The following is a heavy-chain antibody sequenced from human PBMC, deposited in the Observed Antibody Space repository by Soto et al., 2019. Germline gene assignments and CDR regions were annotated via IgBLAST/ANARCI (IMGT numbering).Heavy chain of an antibody. CDR1: GGSISSSGYS. CDR3: ARGSIYTLRSGYFDF. D-gene: IGHD3-3*01. Sequence: PSDTLSLTCAVSGGSISSSGYSWNWIRQWPGEGLEWIGYLYHSGSTNYKPALRSRVTISLDGSKNQLSLQLTSVTAADTAVYYCARGSIYTLRSGYFDFWGRGSLITVS. J-gene: IGHJ4*02. CDR2: LYHSGST. V-gene: IGHV4-30-2*06.